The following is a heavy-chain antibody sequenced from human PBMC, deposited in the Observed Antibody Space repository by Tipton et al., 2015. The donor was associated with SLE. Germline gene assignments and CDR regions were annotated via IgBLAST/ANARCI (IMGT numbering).Heavy chain of an antibody. Sequence: RSLRLSCAASGFTFSSYAMHWVRQAPGKGLEWVAVIWYDGSNKYYADSVKGRFTISRDNSKNTLYLQMNSLRAEDTAAYYCAKDRRGSTAWDYWGQGTLVTVSS. J-gene: IGHJ4*02. V-gene: IGHV3-33*06. CDR2: IWYDGSNK. D-gene: IGHD2-2*01. CDR1: GFTFSSYA. CDR3: AKDRRGSTAWDY.